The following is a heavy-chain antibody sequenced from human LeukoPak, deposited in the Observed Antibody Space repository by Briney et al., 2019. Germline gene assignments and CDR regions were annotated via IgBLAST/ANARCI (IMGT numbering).Heavy chain of an antibody. CDR3: ARGLAFDY. J-gene: IGHJ4*02. V-gene: IGHV4-59*12. D-gene: IGHD3-3*02. CDR2: IYYSGST. CDR1: NDFISSYY. Sequence: SETLSLTCTVSNDFISSYYWTWIRQPPGKGLEWIGYIYYSGSTNYNPSLKSRVTISADMSKNQFSLKLSSVTAADTAVYYCARGLAFDYWGQGTLVTVSS.